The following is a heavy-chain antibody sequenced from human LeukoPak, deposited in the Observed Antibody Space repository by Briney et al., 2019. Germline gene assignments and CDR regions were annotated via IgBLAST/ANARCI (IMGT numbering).Heavy chain of an antibody. D-gene: IGHD6-6*01. CDR2: INSNGDEI. V-gene: IGHV3-23*01. CDR1: GFTFSTYA. Sequence: GGSLRLSCAASGFTFSTYAMTWVRQAPGKGLEWVSGINSNGDEIYYADSVRGRFAISRDNSNNALYLQMDSLRAEDTAVYYCANWIGSSSRDYWGQGTLVTVSS. CDR3: ANWIGSSSRDY. J-gene: IGHJ4*02.